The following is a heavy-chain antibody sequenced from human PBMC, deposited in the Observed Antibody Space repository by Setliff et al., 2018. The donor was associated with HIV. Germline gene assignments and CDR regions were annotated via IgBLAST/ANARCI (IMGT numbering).Heavy chain of an antibody. V-gene: IGHV1-18*01. CDR1: GYTFSSFG. CDR2: ISAYNGNT. CDR3: ARPTGYSGYDR. D-gene: IGHD5-12*01. Sequence: ASVKVSCKASGYTFSSFGISWVRQAPGQGREWMGWISAYNGNTKSAQKLKVRVTMTTDTYTSTAYMELRSLRSDATTVSYCARPTGYSGYDRWGQGTLVTVSS. J-gene: IGHJ4*02.